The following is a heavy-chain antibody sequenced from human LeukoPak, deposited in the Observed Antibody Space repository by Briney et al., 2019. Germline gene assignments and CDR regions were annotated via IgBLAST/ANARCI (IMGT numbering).Heavy chain of an antibody. V-gene: IGHV3-64*01. J-gene: IGHJ4*02. CDR1: GFXFSTYA. CDR2: ISTNGGGT. D-gene: IGHD2-15*01. Sequence: GGSLRLSCAASGFXFSTYAIHWVRQTPGKGLEYVSAISTNGGGTYYANSVKGRFTISRDNSKNTLYLQMGSLRAEDMAVYYCARYCSGVSCYSGYDYWGQGTLVTVSS. CDR3: ARYCSGVSCYSGYDY.